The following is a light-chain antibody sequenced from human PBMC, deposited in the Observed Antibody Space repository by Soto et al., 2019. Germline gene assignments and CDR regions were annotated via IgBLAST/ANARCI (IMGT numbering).Light chain of an antibody. CDR2: DAS. CDR1: PSVSSY. CDR3: QQRRNWLT. J-gene: IGKJ4*01. Sequence: EIVLTQSPATLSLSPGERATLSCRASPSVSSYLAWYQQKPGQAPRLLIYDASNRATGIPARFSGSGSGTDFTLTISSLEPEDFAVYYCQQRRNWLTFGGGTKVEIK. V-gene: IGKV3-11*01.